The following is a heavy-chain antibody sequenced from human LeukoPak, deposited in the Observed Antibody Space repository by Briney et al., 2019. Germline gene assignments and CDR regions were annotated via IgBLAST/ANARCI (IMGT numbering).Heavy chain of an antibody. Sequence: GGSLRLSCAASGFTFSSYWMSWVRQAPGKGLEWVANIKQDGSEKYYVDSVKGRFTISRDNAKNSLYLQMSSLRAEDTAVYYCAKNYYDSSGYYFEIHPYYFDYWGQGTLVTVSS. CDR3: AKNYYDSSGYYFEIHPYYFDY. CDR1: GFTFSSYW. V-gene: IGHV3-7*01. D-gene: IGHD3-22*01. CDR2: IKQDGSEK. J-gene: IGHJ4*02.